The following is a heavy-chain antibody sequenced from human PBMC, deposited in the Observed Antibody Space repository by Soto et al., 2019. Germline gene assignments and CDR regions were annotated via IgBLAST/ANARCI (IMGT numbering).Heavy chain of an antibody. V-gene: IGHV3-23*01. CDR1: GFTFSSYA. CDR3: AKRRGAGGQFDC. CDR2: VSIGGST. Sequence: DVQLLESGGGLVQPEGSLRLSCAASGFTFSSYAMGWVRQGPGKGLEWVAVVSIGGSTHYADSVRGRFTISRDNSKNTLSLQMNSLTAEDTAVYLCAKRRGAGGQFDCWGQGALVTVSS. J-gene: IGHJ4*02. D-gene: IGHD2-15*01.